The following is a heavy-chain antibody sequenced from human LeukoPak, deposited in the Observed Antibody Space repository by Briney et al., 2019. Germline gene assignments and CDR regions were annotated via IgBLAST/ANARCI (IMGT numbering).Heavy chain of an antibody. CDR2: IIPIFGTA. CDR3: AREGNSYSSSEYYYYYMDV. Sequence: SVKVSCKASGGTFSSYAISWVRQAPGQGLEWMGRIIPIFGTANYAQKFQGRVTITTDESTSTAYMELSSLRSEDTAVYYCAREGNSYSSSEYYYYYMDVWGKGATVTVSS. D-gene: IGHD6-13*01. J-gene: IGHJ6*03. V-gene: IGHV1-69*05. CDR1: GGTFSSYA.